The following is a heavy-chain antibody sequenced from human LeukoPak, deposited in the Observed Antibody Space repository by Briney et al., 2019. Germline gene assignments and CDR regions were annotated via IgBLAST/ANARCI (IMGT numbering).Heavy chain of an antibody. J-gene: IGHJ4*02. D-gene: IGHD5-24*01. CDR3: ARHVDMPTTGLGD. CDR1: GGSISRGSYS. Sequence: PSQTLSLTCAISGGSISRGSYSWSWIRQPPGKGLEWIGYIYHSGSTYYNPSLKSRVTISVDTSKNQFSLRLTSVTAADTALYYCARHVDMPTTGLGDWGQGTLVTVSS. V-gene: IGHV4-30-2*03. CDR2: IYHSGST.